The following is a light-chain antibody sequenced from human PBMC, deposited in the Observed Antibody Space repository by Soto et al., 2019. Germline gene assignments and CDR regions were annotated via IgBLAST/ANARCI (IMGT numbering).Light chain of an antibody. CDR3: CSYAGNPYV. CDR1: SSDVGSYNS. V-gene: IGLV2-23*01. J-gene: IGLJ1*01. CDR2: EGS. Sequence: QSALTQPASVSGSPGQWIAISCTGTSSDVGSYNSVSWYQQHPGKAPKLMIYEGSKRPSGVSDRFSGSKSGNTASLTISGLQAEDEADYYCCSYAGNPYVFGTGTKVTVL.